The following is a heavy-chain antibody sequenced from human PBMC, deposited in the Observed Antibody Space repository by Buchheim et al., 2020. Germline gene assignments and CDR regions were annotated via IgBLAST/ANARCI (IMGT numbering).Heavy chain of an antibody. Sequence: QLQLQESGPGLVKPSETLSLTCTVSGGSISSSNYYWGWIRQPPGKGLEWIGSISYSGSTYYNPSLKSRVTISVNTSKNQFSLKLSSVSAADTAVYYCASNAVIYEYYFDYWGQGTL. CDR3: ASNAVIYEYYFDY. J-gene: IGHJ4*02. V-gene: IGHV4-39*01. D-gene: IGHD2/OR15-2a*01. CDR1: GGSISSSNYY. CDR2: ISYSGST.